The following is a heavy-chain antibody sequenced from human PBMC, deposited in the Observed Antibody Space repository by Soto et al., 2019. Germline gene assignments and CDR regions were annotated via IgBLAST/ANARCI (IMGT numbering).Heavy chain of an antibody. Sequence: ASVKVSCKASGYTFTSYDINWVRQATGQGLEWMGWMNPNSGNTGYAQKFQGRVTMTRNTSISTAYMELSSLRSEDTAVYYCATSGSYSLNFFYGMDVWGQGTTVTSP. CDR2: MNPNSGNT. CDR3: ATSGSYSLNFFYGMDV. V-gene: IGHV1-8*01. J-gene: IGHJ6*02. CDR1: GYTFTSYD. D-gene: IGHD1-26*01.